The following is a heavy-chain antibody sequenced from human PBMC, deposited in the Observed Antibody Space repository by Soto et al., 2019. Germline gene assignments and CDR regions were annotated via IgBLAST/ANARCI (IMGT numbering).Heavy chain of an antibody. Sequence: GGSLRLSCAASGFTFSSYAMSWVRQAPGKGLEWVSAISGSGGSTYYADSVKGRFTISRDNSKNTLYLQMNSLRAEDTAVYYCAKVDYGDYVDYYYYMDVWGKGTTVTVSS. J-gene: IGHJ6*03. CDR1: GFTFSSYA. D-gene: IGHD4-17*01. V-gene: IGHV3-23*01. CDR3: AKVDYGDYVDYYYYMDV. CDR2: ISGSGGST.